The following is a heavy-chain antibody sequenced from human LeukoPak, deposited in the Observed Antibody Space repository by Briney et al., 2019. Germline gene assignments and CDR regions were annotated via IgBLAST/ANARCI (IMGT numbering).Heavy chain of an antibody. D-gene: IGHD2-15*01. CDR2: IYSGGST. CDR3: ARYCINTNCLPHYYGMDV. V-gene: IGHV3-53*01. CDR1: GFTVSSNY. Sequence: PGGSLRLSCAASGFTVSSNYMSWVRQAPGKGLEWVSVIYSGGSTYYADSVKGRFTISRDNSKNTLYLQMNSLRVEDTAVYYCARYCINTNCLPHYYGMDVWGQGTTVTVSS. J-gene: IGHJ6*02.